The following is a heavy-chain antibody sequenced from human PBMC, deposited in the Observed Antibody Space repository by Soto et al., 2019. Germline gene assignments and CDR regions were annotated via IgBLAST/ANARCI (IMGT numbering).Heavy chain of an antibody. CDR1: GFTFRSNG. CDR2: ISYDGSNK. V-gene: IGHV3-30*19. Sequence: GGSLSLSCAPSGFTFRSNGMHWFRQAPGKGLEWVAVISYDGSNKHYADSVKGRFTISRDNSKNTLYLQMNSLRAEDTAVYYCAKDRLSNVGAPAPVDYWGQGTLVTVSS. J-gene: IGHJ4*02. CDR3: AKDRLSNVGAPAPVDY. D-gene: IGHD1-26*01.